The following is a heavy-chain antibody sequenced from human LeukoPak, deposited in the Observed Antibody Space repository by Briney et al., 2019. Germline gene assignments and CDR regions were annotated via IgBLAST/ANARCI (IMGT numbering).Heavy chain of an antibody. Sequence: ASVKVSCKASGYTFTSYDINWVRQATGQGLEWMGWMNPNGGNAGYAQKFQGRVTMTRNTSISTAYMELSSLRSEDTAVYYCARGQKDIAAAGTTFDYWGQGTLVTVSS. CDR2: MNPNGGNA. D-gene: IGHD6-13*01. V-gene: IGHV1-8*02. CDR1: GYTFTSYD. CDR3: ARGQKDIAAAGTTFDY. J-gene: IGHJ4*02.